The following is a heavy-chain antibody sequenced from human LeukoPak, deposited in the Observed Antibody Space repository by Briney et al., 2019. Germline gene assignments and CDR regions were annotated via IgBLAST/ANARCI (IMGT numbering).Heavy chain of an antibody. CDR3: TTYISGHY. J-gene: IGHJ4*02. V-gene: IGHV3-73*01. Sequence: GGSLKLSCAASGFIFSGSDMHWVRQASGKGLEWVGLVTTKPNNYATTYGASVKGRFTISRDDSANTAYLQMNSLKTEDTAVYYCTTYISGHYWGQGTLVTVSS. CDR2: VTTKPNNYAT. CDR1: GFIFSGSD. D-gene: IGHD1-20*01.